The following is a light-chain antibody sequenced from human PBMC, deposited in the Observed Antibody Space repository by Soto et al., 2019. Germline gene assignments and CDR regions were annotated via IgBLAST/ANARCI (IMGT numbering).Light chain of an antibody. CDR3: SSYTSSSVYV. V-gene: IGLV2-14*01. CDR1: SSDVGDYNY. CDR2: DVS. Sequence: QSALTQPASVSGSPGQSITISCTGTSSDVGDYNYVSWYQQHPGKAPKLMIYDVSNRPSGVSNRFSGSKSGNTASLTISGLQAEDEGDYYCSSYTSSSVYVFGTGPKLTVL. J-gene: IGLJ1*01.